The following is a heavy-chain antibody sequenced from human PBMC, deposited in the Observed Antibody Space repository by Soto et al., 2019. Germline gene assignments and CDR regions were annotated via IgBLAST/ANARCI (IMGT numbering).Heavy chain of an antibody. CDR1: GFTFSRYA. Sequence: QVQLVESGGGVVQPGRSLRLSCAASGFTFSRYAIHWVRQAPGKGLQWVTVISYDGSNKYYADSVKGRFTISRDNSKNTLYLQMNSLRVEDTAVYYCAKEEGDYWTRDYWGQGTLVTVSS. V-gene: IGHV3-30-3*01. CDR3: AKEEGDYWTRDY. CDR2: ISYDGSNK. D-gene: IGHD4-17*01. J-gene: IGHJ4*02.